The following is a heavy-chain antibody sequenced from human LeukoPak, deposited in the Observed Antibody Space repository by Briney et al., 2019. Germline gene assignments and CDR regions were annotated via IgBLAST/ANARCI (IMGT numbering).Heavy chain of an antibody. CDR2: IYYSGST. J-gene: IGHJ3*02. D-gene: IGHD3-10*01. Sequence: SETLSLTCTDSGGSVSSGSYYWSWIRQPPGKGLEWIGYIYYSGSTNYNPSLKSRVTISVDTSKNQFSLKLSSVTAADTAVYYCARDTVVPTQWFGEHDAFDIWGQGTMVTVSS. CDR3: ARDTVVPTQWFGEHDAFDI. CDR1: GGSVSSGSYY. V-gene: IGHV4-61*01.